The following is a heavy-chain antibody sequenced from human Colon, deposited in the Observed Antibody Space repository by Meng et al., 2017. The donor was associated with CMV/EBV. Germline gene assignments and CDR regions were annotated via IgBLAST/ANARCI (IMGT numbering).Heavy chain of an antibody. CDR2: IKRKSDGGTA. CDR3: TTAYGRGTGDY. V-gene: IGHV3-15*01. J-gene: IGHJ4*02. Sequence: EGRWVEDGGCVVKPGGSLRLSCVTSGFTFSNVWMSWVRQAPGKGLEWVGRIKRKSDGGTADFAAPVKGRFTISRDDSKTTLYLQMNSLRSEDTAVYYCTTAYGRGTGDYWGQGTLVTASS. D-gene: IGHD1-14*01. CDR1: GFTFSNVW.